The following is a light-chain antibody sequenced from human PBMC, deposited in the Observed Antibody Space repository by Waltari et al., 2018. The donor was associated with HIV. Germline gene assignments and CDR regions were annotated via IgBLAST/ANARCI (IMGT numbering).Light chain of an antibody. CDR2: AAS. J-gene: IGKJ2*01. Sequence: SLSASLGDRVTITCRASQSINTYLSWYQQRPGKTPKLLIYAASILQSGVTSRFSGGGSGTDFTLTISSLQPEDFATYYCQQSYSTPYTFGQGTKLEIK. CDR3: QQSYSTPYT. V-gene: IGKV1-39*01. CDR1: QSINTY.